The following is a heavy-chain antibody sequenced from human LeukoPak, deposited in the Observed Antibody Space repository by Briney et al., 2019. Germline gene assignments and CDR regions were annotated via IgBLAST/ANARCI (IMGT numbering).Heavy chain of an antibody. CDR1: GFTFSSFT. V-gene: IGHV3-48*04. D-gene: IGHD6-19*01. CDR3: ARDRGSGWYYFDY. CDR2: ISTSGSVT. J-gene: IGHJ4*02. Sequence: SGGSLRLSCAASGFTFSSFTMSWVRQAPGKGLEWISYISTSGSVTYYADSVKGRFTISRDNAKNSLYLQMNSLRAEDTAVYYCARDRGSGWYYFDYWGQGTLVTVSS.